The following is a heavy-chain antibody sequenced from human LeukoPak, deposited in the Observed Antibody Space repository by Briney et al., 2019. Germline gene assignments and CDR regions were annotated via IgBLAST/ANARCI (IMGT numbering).Heavy chain of an antibody. J-gene: IGHJ4*02. CDR1: GFTFSNYG. CDR3: AKEFAVADYYGSGSYYPEPYDY. CDR2: IRYDGSNK. V-gene: IGHV3-30*02. D-gene: IGHD3-10*01. Sequence: PGGSLRLSCAASGFTFSNYGMHWVRQAPGKGLEWVAFIRYDGSNKYYADSVKGRFTISRDNSKNTLYLQMNSLRAEDTAVYYCAKEFAVADYYGSGSYYPEPYDYWGQGTLVTVSS.